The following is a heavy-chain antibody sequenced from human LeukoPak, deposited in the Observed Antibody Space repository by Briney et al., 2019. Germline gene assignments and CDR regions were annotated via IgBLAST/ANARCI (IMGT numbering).Heavy chain of an antibody. V-gene: IGHV3-23*01. D-gene: IGHD3-10*01. CDR2: ISGSGRST. CDR3: AKDLWFGEYTYYFDY. J-gene: IGHJ4*02. Sequence: PGGSLRLSCAASGFTFSSYAMSWVRQAPGKGLEWVSAISGSGRSTYYADSVKGRFTISRDNSKNTLYLQMNSLRAEDTAVYYCAKDLWFGEYTYYFDYWGQGTLVTVSS. CDR1: GFTFSSYA.